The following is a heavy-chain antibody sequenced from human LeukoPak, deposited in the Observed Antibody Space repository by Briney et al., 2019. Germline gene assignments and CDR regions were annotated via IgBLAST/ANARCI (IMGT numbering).Heavy chain of an antibody. CDR1: GFIFSNYG. CDR2: IWSDGSIK. V-gene: IGHV3-33*01. CDR3: ARGPIAVAGTPSIYQH. Sequence: GGTLRLSCAASGFIFSNYGMHWVRQAPGKGLEWVAVIWSDGSIKYYADSVKGRFTISRDNSRNTLYLQMNSLRAEDTAVYYCARGPIAVAGTPSIYQHWGQGTLVTLSS. J-gene: IGHJ1*01. D-gene: IGHD6-19*01.